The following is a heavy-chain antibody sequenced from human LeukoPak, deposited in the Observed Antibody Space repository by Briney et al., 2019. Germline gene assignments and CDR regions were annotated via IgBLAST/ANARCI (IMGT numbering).Heavy chain of an antibody. D-gene: IGHD6-19*01. CDR1: GFTFSDYY. V-gene: IGHV4-59*01. J-gene: IGHJ4*02. CDR3: ARGTDLAVAIHPLDH. CDR2: IYYSGST. Sequence: LRLSCAASGFTFSDYYMSWIRQPPGKGLEWIGYIYYSGSTNYNPSLKSRVTISVDTSKNQFSLKLSSVTAADTAVYYCARGTDLAVAIHPLDHWGQGTLV.